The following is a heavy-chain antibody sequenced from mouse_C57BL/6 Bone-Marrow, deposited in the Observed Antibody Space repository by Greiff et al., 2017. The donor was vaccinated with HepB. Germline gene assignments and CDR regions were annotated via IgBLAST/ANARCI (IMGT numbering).Heavy chain of an antibody. D-gene: IGHD1-1*01. CDR1: GYTFTSYW. CDR3: ARFSSSYGDY. J-gene: IGHJ2*01. CDR2: IDPSDSYT. V-gene: IGHV1-50*01. Sequence: QVQLQQPGAELVKPGASVKLSCKASGYTFTSYWMQWVKQRPGQGLEWIGEIDPSDSYTNYNQKFKGKATLTVDTSSSTAYMQLSSLTSEDSAVYYCARFSSSYGDYWGQGTTLTVSS.